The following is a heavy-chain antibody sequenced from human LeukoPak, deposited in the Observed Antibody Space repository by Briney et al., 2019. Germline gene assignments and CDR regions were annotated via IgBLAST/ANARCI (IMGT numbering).Heavy chain of an antibody. V-gene: IGHV3-30*18. CDR3: AKPNYCSGGSCYSGDYYYYGMDV. CDR1: GLTFSSYG. Sequence: PGRSLRLSCAASGLTFSSYGMHWVRQAPGKGLEWVAVISYDGSNKYYADSVKGRFTISRDNSKNTLYLQMNSLRAEDTAVYYCAKPNYCSGGSCYSGDYYYYGMDVWGQGTTVTVSS. CDR2: ISYDGSNK. J-gene: IGHJ6*02. D-gene: IGHD2-15*01.